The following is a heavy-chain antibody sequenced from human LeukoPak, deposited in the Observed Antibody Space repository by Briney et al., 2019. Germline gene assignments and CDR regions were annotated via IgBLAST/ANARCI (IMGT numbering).Heavy chain of an antibody. CDR2: RYYSGST. V-gene: IGHV4-39*01. J-gene: IGHJ4*02. D-gene: IGHD3-9*01. Sequence: PSETLSLTCTVSGGSISSGGYYWSWIRQHPGKGLEWIGNRYYSGSTYYNPSLKSRVTVSVDTSKNQFSLKLSSVTAADTAVYYCAMGNYDILTGYHNPFDYWGQGTLVTVSS. CDR3: AMGNYDILTGYHNPFDY. CDR1: GGSISSGGYY.